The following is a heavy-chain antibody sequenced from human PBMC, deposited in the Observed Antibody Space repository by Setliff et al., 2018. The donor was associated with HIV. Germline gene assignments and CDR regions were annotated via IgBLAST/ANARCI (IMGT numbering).Heavy chain of an antibody. V-gene: IGHV3-74*01. CDR1: GFSFSNYW. J-gene: IGHJ4*02. D-gene: IGHD2-15*01. Sequence: PGGSLRLSCAASGFSFSNYWMHWVRQAPGKGLVWVSRINIDGSSAKYADFVKGRFTVSRDNAKGTLYLQMNTLRPDDTAVYFCATGCSGGSCFDHWGQGNMVTVSS. CDR3: ATGCSGGSCFDH. CDR2: INIDGSSA.